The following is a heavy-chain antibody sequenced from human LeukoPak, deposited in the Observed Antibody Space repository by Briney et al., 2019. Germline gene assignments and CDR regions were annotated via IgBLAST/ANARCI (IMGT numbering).Heavy chain of an antibody. CDR3: ARLVRDTAMPRGYFDY. J-gene: IGHJ4*02. V-gene: IGHV4-34*01. D-gene: IGHD5-18*01. CDR2: INHSGST. Sequence: SETLSLTCAVYGGSFSGYYWSWIRQPPGKGLEWIGEINHSGSTNYNPSLKSRVTISVDTSKNQFSLKLSSVTAADTAVYYCARLVRDTAMPRGYFDYWGQGTLVTVSS. CDR1: GGSFSGYY.